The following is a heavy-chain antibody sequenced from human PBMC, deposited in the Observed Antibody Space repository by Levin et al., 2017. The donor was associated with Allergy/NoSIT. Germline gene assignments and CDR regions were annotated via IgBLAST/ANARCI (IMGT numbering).Heavy chain of an antibody. Sequence: GSLRLSCTVSGGSISSYYWSWIRQPAGKGLEWIGRIYTSGSTNYNPSLKSRVTMSVDTSKNQFSLKLSSVTAADTAVYYCAREETGYYYYGMDVWGQGTTVTVSS. CDR3: AREETGYYYYGMDV. J-gene: IGHJ6*02. CDR2: IYTSGST. CDR1: GGSISSYY. V-gene: IGHV4-4*07.